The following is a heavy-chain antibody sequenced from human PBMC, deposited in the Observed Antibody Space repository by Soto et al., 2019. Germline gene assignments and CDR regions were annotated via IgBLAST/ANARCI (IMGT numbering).Heavy chain of an antibody. CDR1: GFTFSSYS. J-gene: IGHJ6*03. Sequence: GGSLRLSCAASGFTFSSYSMNWVRQAPGKGLEWVSSISSSSSYIYYADSVKGRFTISRDNAKNSLYLQMNSLRAEDTAVYYCARDGIAGCSSTSCYDHYYYMDVWGKGTTVTVSS. D-gene: IGHD2-2*01. CDR2: ISSSSSYI. CDR3: ARDGIAGCSSTSCYDHYYYMDV. V-gene: IGHV3-21*01.